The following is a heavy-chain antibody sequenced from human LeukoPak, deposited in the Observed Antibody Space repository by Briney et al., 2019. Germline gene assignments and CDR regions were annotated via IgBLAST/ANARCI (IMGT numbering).Heavy chain of an antibody. V-gene: IGHV3-7*01. D-gene: IGHD3-10*01. CDR2: IDQDGSER. Sequence: GVSLRLSCAAAGFSFSNSWMAWVRQAPGKGLEWVANIDQDGSERYSVVSVRGRFTISRDNAKNSLYLQMDSLRAEDTALYYCTRDRGYDVFDIWGQGTMVTVSS. CDR3: TRDRGYDVFDI. CDR1: GFSFSNSW. J-gene: IGHJ3*02.